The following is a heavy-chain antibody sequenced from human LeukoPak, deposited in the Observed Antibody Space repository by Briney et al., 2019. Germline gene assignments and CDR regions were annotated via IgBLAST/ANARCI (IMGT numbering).Heavy chain of an antibody. J-gene: IGHJ4*02. V-gene: IGHV4-61*02. Sequence: PSETLSLTCTVSGGSISSNTYYWSWIRQPAGKGLEWIGRIYTSGSTDYNPSLKSRVTISVDTSKNQFSLKLSSVTAADTAVYYCAREAFSSGYYDDYWGQGTLVTVSS. CDR3: AREAFSSGYYDDY. D-gene: IGHD3-22*01. CDR1: GGSISSNTYY. CDR2: IYTSGST.